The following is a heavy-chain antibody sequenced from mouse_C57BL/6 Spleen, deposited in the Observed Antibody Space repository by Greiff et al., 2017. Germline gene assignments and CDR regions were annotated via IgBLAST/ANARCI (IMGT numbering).Heavy chain of an antibody. V-gene: IGHV1-80*01. CDR1: GYAFSSYW. CDR2: IYPGDGDT. D-gene: IGHD3-2*02. J-gene: IGHJ4*01. Sequence: VKLMESGAELVKPGASVKISCKASGYAFSSYWMNWVKQRPGKGLEWIGQIYPGDGDTNYNGKFKGKATLTADKSSSTAYMQLSSLTSEDSAVYFCARAAQATRAMDYWGQGTSVTVSS. CDR3: ARAAQATRAMDY.